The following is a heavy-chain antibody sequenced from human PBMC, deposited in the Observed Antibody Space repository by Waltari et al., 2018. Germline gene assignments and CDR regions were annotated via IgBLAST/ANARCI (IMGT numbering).Heavy chain of an antibody. CDR1: GYSFPGYY. V-gene: IGHV1-2*06. CDR3: ARVDHRATNYYYGFDH. D-gene: IGHD3-22*01. Sequence: QVQLVQSGAEVKKPGASVKVSCEASGYSFPGYYIHWVRPAPGQGLEWMGRISPTTYSTDYAEKFQGRITLTTDTSINTAYMELTGLTSDDTAIFFCARVDHRATNYYYGFDHWGQGTLVTVSS. CDR2: ISPTTYST. J-gene: IGHJ4*02.